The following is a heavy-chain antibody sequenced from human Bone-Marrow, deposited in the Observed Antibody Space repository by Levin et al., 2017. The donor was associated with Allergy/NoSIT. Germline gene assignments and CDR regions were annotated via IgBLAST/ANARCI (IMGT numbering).Heavy chain of an antibody. CDR2: FFYSGGT. CDR1: GGSLRSSDEY. CDR3: ARRPDYDSWRPAFDI. V-gene: IGHV4-39*01. J-gene: IGHJ3*02. Sequence: KSSETLSLTCSVSGGSLRSSDEYWGWIRQPPGKGPEWIGSFFYSGGTYYNPSLKGRVSIAADTSKNQFSLNLNSVTAADTAVYYCARRPDYDSWRPAFDIWGHGTMVTVSS. D-gene: IGHD3-3*01.